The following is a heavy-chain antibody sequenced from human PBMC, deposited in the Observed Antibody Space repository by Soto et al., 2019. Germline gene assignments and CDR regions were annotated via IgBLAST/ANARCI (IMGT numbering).Heavy chain of an antibody. J-gene: IGHJ3*02. CDR1: GFTFSSYS. D-gene: IGHD6-19*01. V-gene: IGHV3-21*01. CDR3: ARRPTRPKRYSSPFDI. Sequence: EVQLVESGGGLVKPGGSLRLSCAASGFTFSSYSMNWVRQAPGKGLEWVSSISSSSSYIYYADSVKGRFTISRDNAKNSLYLQMNSLRAEDTAVYYCARRPTRPKRYSSPFDIWGQGTMVTVSS. CDR2: ISSSSSYI.